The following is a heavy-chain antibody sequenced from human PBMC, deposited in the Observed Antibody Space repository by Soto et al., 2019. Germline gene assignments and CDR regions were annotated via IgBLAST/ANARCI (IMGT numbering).Heavy chain of an antibody. CDR2: IYYSGST. D-gene: IGHD3-9*01. CDR1: GGSISSYY. J-gene: IGHJ5*02. CDR3: AREGRYYDILTGYYRTNWFDP. V-gene: IGHV4-59*01. Sequence: SETLSLTCTVSGGSISSYYWSWIRQPPGKGLEWIGYIYYSGSTNYNPSLKSRVTISVDASKNQFSLKRSSVTAADTAVYYCAREGRYYDILTGYYRTNWFDPWGPGTLVTVSS.